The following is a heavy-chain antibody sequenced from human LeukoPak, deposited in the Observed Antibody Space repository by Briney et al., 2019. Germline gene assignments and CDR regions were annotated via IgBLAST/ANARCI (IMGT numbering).Heavy chain of an antibody. Sequence: GEALKISWKCSGYSFTRYWIGWVRHMPGEGLEWMGIIYPGDSDTRYSPSFQGQVTISADKSISTAYLQWSSLKASDTAMYYCARQRTRHYYMDVWGKGTTVTVSS. CDR1: GYSFTRYW. J-gene: IGHJ6*03. CDR3: ARQRTRHYYMDV. D-gene: IGHD1-1*01. CDR2: IYPGDSDT. V-gene: IGHV5-51*01.